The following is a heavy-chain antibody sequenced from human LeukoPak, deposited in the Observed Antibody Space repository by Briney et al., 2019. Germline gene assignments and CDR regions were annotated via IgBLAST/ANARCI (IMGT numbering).Heavy chain of an antibody. D-gene: IGHD6-13*01. CDR3: ARDQIAAAGRVYYYYYYMDV. V-gene: IGHV3-33*01. Sequence: GGSLRLSCAASGFTFSTYGMHWVRQAPGKGLEWVALIWYDGSNKYYADSVKGRFTISRDNSKNTLYLQMNSLRAEDTAVYYCARDQIAAAGRVYYYYYYMDVWGKGTTVTVSS. CDR1: GFTFSTYG. CDR2: IWYDGSNK. J-gene: IGHJ6*03.